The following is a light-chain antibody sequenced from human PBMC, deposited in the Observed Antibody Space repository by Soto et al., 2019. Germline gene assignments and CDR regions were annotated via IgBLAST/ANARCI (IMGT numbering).Light chain of an antibody. Sequence: QSVLTQPPSASGSPGQSVTISCTGTSSDVGGYNYVSWYQQHPGKAPKLMIYEVSKRPSGVPDRFSGSKSGNTASLTVSGLQAEDEAHYYCSSYADSNKGFGTGTKVTVL. CDR2: EVS. V-gene: IGLV2-8*01. CDR1: SSDVGGYNY. J-gene: IGLJ1*01. CDR3: SSYADSNKG.